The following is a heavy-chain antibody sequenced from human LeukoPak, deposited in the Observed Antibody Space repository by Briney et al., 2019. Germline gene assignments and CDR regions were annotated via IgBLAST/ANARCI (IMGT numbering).Heavy chain of an antibody. Sequence: GGSLRLSCESSGFVFGDYYMSWIRQAPGKGPECVAYISSSGNTISYADSVKGRFTISRDIAKNSLFLQMSSLRPEDTAMYYCARLGGPTDPFDHWSQGTRVTVSS. V-gene: IGHV3-11*01. D-gene: IGHD2-15*01. CDR2: ISSSGNTI. J-gene: IGHJ4*02. CDR1: GFVFGDYY. CDR3: ARLGGPTDPFDH.